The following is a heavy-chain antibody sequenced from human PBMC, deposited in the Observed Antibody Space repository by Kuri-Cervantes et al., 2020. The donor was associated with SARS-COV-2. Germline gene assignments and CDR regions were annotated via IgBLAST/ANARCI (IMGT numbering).Heavy chain of an antibody. D-gene: IGHD1-26*01. Sequence: ALVKVSCKASGYTFTGYYMHWVRQAPGQGLEWMGIINPSGGNTTYAQKFQGRVTMTRDTSTSTVYMELSSLGSEDTAVYYCARPVGASLRTDVWGQGTLVTVSS. J-gene: IGHJ4*02. CDR1: GYTFTGYY. V-gene: IGHV1-46*01. CDR3: ARPVGASLRTDV. CDR2: INPSGGNT.